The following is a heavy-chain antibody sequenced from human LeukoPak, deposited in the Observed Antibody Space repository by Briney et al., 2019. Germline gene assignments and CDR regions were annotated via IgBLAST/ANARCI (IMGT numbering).Heavy chain of an antibody. D-gene: IGHD3-10*01. CDR3: ATPGDLSGHYYGSGSFDY. J-gene: IGHJ4*02. CDR1: GYTFTNYW. Sequence: ASVKVSCKASGYTFTNYWIYWVRQAPGQGLEWMGIINPSGGSTNYAQRFQGRATMTRDTSISTAYMELSRLRSDDTAVYYCATPGDLSGHYYGSGSFDYWGQGTLVTVSS. V-gene: IGHV1-46*01. CDR2: INPSGGST.